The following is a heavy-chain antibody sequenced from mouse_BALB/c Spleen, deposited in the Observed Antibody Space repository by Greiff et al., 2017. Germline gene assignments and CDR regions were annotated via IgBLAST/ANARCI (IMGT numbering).Heavy chain of an antibody. CDR2: ISNGGGST. CDR3: ASLYYGYDYAMDY. V-gene: IGHV5-12-2*01. J-gene: IGHJ4*01. Sequence: EVMLVESGGGLVQPGGSLKLSCAASGFTFSSYTMSWVRQTPEKRLEWVAYISNGGGSTYYPDTVKGRFTISRDNAKNTLYLQMSSLKSEDTAMYYCASLYYGYDYAMDYWGQGTSVTVSS. D-gene: IGHD1-2*01. CDR1: GFTFSSYT.